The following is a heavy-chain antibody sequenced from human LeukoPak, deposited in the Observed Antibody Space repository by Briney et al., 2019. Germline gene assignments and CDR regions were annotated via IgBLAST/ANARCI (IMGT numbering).Heavy chain of an antibody. Sequence: SQTLSLTCTVSGGSISSGSYYWSWIRQPAGKGLEWIGRIYTSGSTNNNPSLKSRVTISVDTSKNQFSLKLTSVTTADTAVYYCARGALRTVVVGTRYYYYMDVWGKGTTVTVSS. CDR1: GGSISSGSYY. CDR2: IYTSGST. D-gene: IGHD3-22*01. CDR3: ARGALRTVVVGTRYYYYMDV. V-gene: IGHV4-61*02. J-gene: IGHJ6*03.